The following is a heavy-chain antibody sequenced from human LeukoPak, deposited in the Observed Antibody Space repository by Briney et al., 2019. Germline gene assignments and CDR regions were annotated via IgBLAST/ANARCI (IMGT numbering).Heavy chain of an antibody. CDR3: ARKGLPDY. Sequence: GGSLRLSCVASRFTFSNHYMSWVRQAPGKGLEWVANIKQDGSDKYYVDSVKGRFTISRDNAKNSLYLQMNSLRAEDAAVYYCARKGLPDYWGQGTLVTVSS. J-gene: IGHJ4*02. CDR2: IKQDGSDK. CDR1: RFTFSNHY. V-gene: IGHV3-7*01.